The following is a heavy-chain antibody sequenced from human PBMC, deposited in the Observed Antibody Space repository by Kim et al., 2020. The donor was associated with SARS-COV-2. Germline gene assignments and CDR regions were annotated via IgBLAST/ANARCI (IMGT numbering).Heavy chain of an antibody. CDR2: VSGSGENT. Sequence: GGSLRLSCAASGFTFSSYAMTWVRQAPGKGLEWVSTVSGSGENTYYADSVKGRFTISRDNSKNTLYLQMHSLRAEDTALYYCAKQQGITGKYFYFMYVWG. V-gene: IGHV3-23*01. D-gene: IGHD1-20*01. J-gene: IGHJ6*01. CDR1: GFTFSSYA. CDR3: AKQQGITGKYFYFMYV.